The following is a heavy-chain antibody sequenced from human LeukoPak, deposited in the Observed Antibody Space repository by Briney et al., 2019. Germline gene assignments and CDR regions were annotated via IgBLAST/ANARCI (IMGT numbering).Heavy chain of an antibody. V-gene: IGHV3-48*01. CDR2: ISSSGTSI. J-gene: IGHJ4*02. CDR1: GFIFKSYC. CDR3: ARSTGGYDGLFDY. Sequence: GGSLRLSCAASGFIFKSYCMSWVRQAPGKGLEWVSLISSSGTSIYYTDSVKGRFTISRDNAQNSLYLQMNSLRAEDTAEYYCARSTGGYDGLFDYWGQGTLVTVSS. D-gene: IGHD5-12*01.